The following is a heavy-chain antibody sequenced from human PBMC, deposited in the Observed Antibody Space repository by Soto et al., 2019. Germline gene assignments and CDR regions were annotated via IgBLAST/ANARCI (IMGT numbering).Heavy chain of an antibody. V-gene: IGHV3-33*01. D-gene: IGHD6-19*01. Sequence: PGGSLRLSCTVSGFTFSTYGMHWVRQAPGKGLEWVAIIWYDGSEEYYADSVKGRFTISRDNSKNTLYLQMNTVRAEDTAMYYCARDLYSSGSGGFDLWGQGTRVTVSS. CDR2: IWYDGSEE. CDR3: ARDLYSSGSGGFDL. CDR1: GFTFSTYG. J-gene: IGHJ5*02.